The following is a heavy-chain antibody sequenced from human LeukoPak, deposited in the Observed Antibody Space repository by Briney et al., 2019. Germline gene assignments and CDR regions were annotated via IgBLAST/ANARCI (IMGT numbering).Heavy chain of an antibody. CDR2: ISGDGGST. D-gene: IGHD2-2*01. CDR1: GFTFDDYA. V-gene: IGHV3-43*02. J-gene: IGHJ4*02. CDR3: AKDHHLPRQVVPAAKEDY. Sequence: GGSLRFSCAASGFTFDDYAMHWVGQAPGKGLEWVSLISGDGGSTYYADSVKGRFTISRDNSKNSLYLQMNSLRTEDTALYYCAKDHHLPRQVVPAAKEDYWGQGTLVTVSS.